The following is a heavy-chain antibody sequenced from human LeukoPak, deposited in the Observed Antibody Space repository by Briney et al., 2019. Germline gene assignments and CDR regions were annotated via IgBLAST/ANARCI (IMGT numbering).Heavy chain of an antibody. D-gene: IGHD6-19*01. V-gene: IGHV1-2*02. J-gene: IGHJ4*02. CDR3: ARAGAVAGLFDY. CDR1: GYTFSGYY. CDR2: INPNSGGA. Sequence: TSVQVSCKASGYTFSGYYIHWVRQAPGQGLEWMGRINPNSGGADYAQNFQGGVTLTRDASITTAYMELTWLTSDDTAVYFCARAGAVAGLFDYWGQGTLVTVSS.